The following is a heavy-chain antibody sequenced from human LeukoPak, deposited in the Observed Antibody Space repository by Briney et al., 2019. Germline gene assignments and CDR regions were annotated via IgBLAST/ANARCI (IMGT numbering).Heavy chain of an antibody. CDR2: IIPIFGTA. D-gene: IGHD4-17*01. CDR3: ARTKMTTNYYYGMDV. J-gene: IGHJ6*02. CDR1: GGTFSSYA. V-gene: IGHV1-69*13. Sequence: ASVKVSCKASGGTFSSYAISWVRQAPGQGLEWMGGIIPIFGTANYAQKFQGRVTITADESTSTAYMELSSLRTEDTAVYYCARTKMTTNYYYGMDVWGQGTTVTVSS.